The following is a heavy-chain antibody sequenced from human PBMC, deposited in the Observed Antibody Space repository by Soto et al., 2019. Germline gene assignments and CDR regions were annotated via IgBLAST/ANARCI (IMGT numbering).Heavy chain of an antibody. V-gene: IGHV6-1*01. Sequence: SQPLSLTCALSGDIVSSNTASWNLIRQSPSIFLEWLGRTYFRSKWYNDYAVSVKSRIIINPDTSNNQFSLQLNSVTPEDTAVYFCAKGDNLGPKTGYAFDPWGQGIMVTVSS. D-gene: IGHD5-12*01. CDR3: AKGDNLGPKTGYAFDP. J-gene: IGHJ5*02. CDR2: TYFRSKWYN. CDR1: GDIVSSNTAS.